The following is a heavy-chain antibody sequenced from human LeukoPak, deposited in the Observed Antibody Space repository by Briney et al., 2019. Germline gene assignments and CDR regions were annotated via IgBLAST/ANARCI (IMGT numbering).Heavy chain of an antibody. D-gene: IGHD3-22*01. J-gene: IGHJ4*02. Sequence: GGSLRLSCAASGFTFSSYSMNWVRQAPGKGLEWVSSISSSSSYIYYADSVKGRFTISRDNAKNSLYLQINSLRAEDTAVYYCARSTHYDSSGYNFDYWGQGTLVTVSS. CDR3: ARSTHYDSSGYNFDY. V-gene: IGHV3-21*01. CDR2: ISSSSSYI. CDR1: GFTFSSYS.